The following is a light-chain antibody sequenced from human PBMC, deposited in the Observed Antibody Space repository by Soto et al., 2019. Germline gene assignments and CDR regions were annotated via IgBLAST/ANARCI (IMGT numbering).Light chain of an antibody. CDR2: EVS. CDR1: SSDVGSYNL. V-gene: IGLV2-23*02. Sequence: QYVLTQPASVSGSPGQAITNSCTGTSSDVGSYNLVSWYQQHPGKAPKLMIYEVSKRPSGVSNRFSGSKSGNTASLTISGLQAEDEADYYCCSYAGSSTFPYVFGTGTKVTVL. CDR3: CSYAGSSTFPYV. J-gene: IGLJ1*01.